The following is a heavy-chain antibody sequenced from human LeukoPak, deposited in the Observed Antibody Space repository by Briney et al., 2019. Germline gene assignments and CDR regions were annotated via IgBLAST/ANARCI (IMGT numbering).Heavy chain of an antibody. V-gene: IGHV1-2*02. CDR1: GYTFTGYY. CDR3: ARADYGSGSYYDY. D-gene: IGHD3-10*01. CDR2: INPNSGGT. Sequence: ASVKVSCKASGYTFTGYYIHWVRQAPGQGLEWMGWINPNSGGTNYAQKFQGRVTMTRDTSISTAYMELSRLRSDDTAVYYCARADYGSGSYYDYWGQGTLVTVSS. J-gene: IGHJ4*02.